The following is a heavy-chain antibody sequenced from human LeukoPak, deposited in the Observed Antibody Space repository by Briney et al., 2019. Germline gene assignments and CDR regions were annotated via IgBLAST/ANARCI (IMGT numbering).Heavy chain of an antibody. D-gene: IGHD2-2*02. Sequence: PSETLSLICSVSGYSISSGYHWGWIRQPPGQGLEWIGSIYHSGRTYYNPSLKSRVTISVDTSKNQFSLNLSSVTAADTAVYYCAGWDCSSTSCYTLPDYWGQGTLVTVSS. J-gene: IGHJ4*02. CDR2: IYHSGRT. CDR3: AGWDCSSTSCYTLPDY. CDR1: GYSISSGYH. V-gene: IGHV4-38-2*01.